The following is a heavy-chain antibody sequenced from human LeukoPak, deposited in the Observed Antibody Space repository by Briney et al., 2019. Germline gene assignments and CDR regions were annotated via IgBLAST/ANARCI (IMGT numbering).Heavy chain of an antibody. Sequence: GGSLRLSCAVSDFTFSNYGMHWVRQAPGKGLEWVAFIQYDGINKYYADSVKGRFTISRDNAKNSLYLQMNSLRAEDTAVYYCARGLTGTTGGLGFDFDYWGQGTLVTVSS. CDR2: IQYDGINK. V-gene: IGHV3-30*02. J-gene: IGHJ4*02. CDR1: DFTFSNYG. CDR3: ARGLTGTTGGLGFDFDY. D-gene: IGHD1-7*01.